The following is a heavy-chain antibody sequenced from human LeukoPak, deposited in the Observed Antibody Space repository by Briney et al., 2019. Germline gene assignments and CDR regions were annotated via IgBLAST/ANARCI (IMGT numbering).Heavy chain of an antibody. J-gene: IGHJ6*03. CDR2: IYSDGST. V-gene: IGHV3-66*01. CDR1: GFTFSSYA. CDR3: ARVIAARERAWFGELRLYYYSYIDV. Sequence: PGGSLRLSCAASGFTFSSYAMHWVRQAPGKGLEWVSVIYSDGSTYYADSVKGRFTISRDNSKNTLYLQMNSLRAEDTAVYYCARVIAARERAWFGELRLYYYSYIDVWGKGTTVTISS. D-gene: IGHD3-10*01.